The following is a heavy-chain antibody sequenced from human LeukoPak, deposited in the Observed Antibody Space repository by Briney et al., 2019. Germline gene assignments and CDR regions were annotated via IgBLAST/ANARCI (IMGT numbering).Heavy chain of an antibody. CDR1: GFTFNSYW. CDR3: ARGSAWSGNMWASYYYYMDV. D-gene: IGHD3-3*01. CDR2: IKQDGSEK. J-gene: IGHJ6*03. Sequence: PGGSLRLSCAGSGFTFNSYWMTWVRQAPGKGLEWVANIKQDGSEKYFVDSVKGRFTISRDNAKNSLYLQMNSLRAEDTAVYYCARGSAWSGNMWASYYYYMDVWGKGTSVTVSS. V-gene: IGHV3-7*01.